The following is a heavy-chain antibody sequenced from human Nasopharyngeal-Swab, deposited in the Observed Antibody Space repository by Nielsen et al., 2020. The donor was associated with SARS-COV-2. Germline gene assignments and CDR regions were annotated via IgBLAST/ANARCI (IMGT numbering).Heavy chain of an antibody. D-gene: IGHD6-13*01. J-gene: IGHJ4*02. CDR3: VRSSSWYYFDY. V-gene: IGHV4-39*01. CDR1: GDSISSSSYY. Sequence: SETLSLTCTVSGDSISSSSYYWGWIRKPPGMGLEWIGSVYYSWSTTYQNPSLKSRLTISVDKSKNQFSLQLSSVTAADTAVYSFVRSSSWYYFDYWAQGTQVTVSS. CDR2: VYYSWSTT.